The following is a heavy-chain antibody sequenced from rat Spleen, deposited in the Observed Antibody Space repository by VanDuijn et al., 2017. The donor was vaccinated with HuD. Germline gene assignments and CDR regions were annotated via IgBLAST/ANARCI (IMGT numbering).Heavy chain of an antibody. CDR3: ARGRASYYVMDA. CDR2: IRSGGST. J-gene: IGHJ4*01. Sequence: HVQLKETGPGLVQPTQSLSVTCTVSGFSLTSYYMPWVRQTPGKERDGIGFIRSGGSTKVNSEFKSRLSISRDTSKNQVFLKMNSLKTEDTGVYYCARGRASYYVMDAWGQGASVTVSS. CDR1: GFSLTSYY. D-gene: IGHD1-11*01. V-gene: IGHV2-65*01.